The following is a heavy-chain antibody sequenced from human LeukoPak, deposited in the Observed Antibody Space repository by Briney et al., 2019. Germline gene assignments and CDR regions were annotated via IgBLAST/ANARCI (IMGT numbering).Heavy chain of an antibody. J-gene: IGHJ4*02. CDR1: GGSISSGDYY. CDR3: ARTEDSSGFDY. V-gene: IGHV4-30-4*08. CDR2: IYYSGST. Sequence: SETLSLTCNVSGGSISSGDYYWSWIRQPPGKGLEWIGYIYYSGSTYYNPSLKSRVTISVDTSKNQFSLKLSSVTAADTAVYYCARTEDSSGFDYWGQGTLVTVSS. D-gene: IGHD3-22*01.